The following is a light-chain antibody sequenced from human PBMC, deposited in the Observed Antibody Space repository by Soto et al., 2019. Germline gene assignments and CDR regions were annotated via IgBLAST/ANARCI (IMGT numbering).Light chain of an antibody. CDR3: QQYNTYSIT. CDR1: QTISSW. Sequence: DIQITQTPSTLSASVGDRVTITFRASQTISSWLAWYQQKPGKAPKLLIHDAFSLQSGVPSRFSGSRSRTEFTLTISSLQPDDFATYYCQQYNTYSITFGQGTR. CDR2: DAF. J-gene: IGKJ5*01. V-gene: IGKV1-5*01.